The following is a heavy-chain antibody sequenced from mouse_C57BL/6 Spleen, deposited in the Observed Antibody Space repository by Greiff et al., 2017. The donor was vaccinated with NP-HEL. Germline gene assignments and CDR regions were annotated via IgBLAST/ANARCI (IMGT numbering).Heavy chain of an antibody. CDR1: GYSFTSYY. CDR3: AAYYSNDYAMDY. Sequence: QVHVKQSGPELVKPGASVKISCKASGYSFTSYYIHWVKQRPGQGLEWIGWIYPGSGNTKYNEKFKGKATLTADTSSSTAYMQLSSLTSEDSAVYYCAAYYSNDYAMDYWGQGTSVTVSS. CDR2: IYPGSGNT. D-gene: IGHD2-5*01. V-gene: IGHV1-66*01. J-gene: IGHJ4*01.